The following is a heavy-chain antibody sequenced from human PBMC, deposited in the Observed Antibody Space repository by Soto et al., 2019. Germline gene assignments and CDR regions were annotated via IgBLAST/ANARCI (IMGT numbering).Heavy chain of an antibody. CDR2: INAGNGNT. J-gene: IGHJ4*02. CDR1: GYTFTSYA. D-gene: IGHD2-15*01. CDR3: AAELVVVAATDAYYFDY. Sequence: ASVKVSCKASGYTFTSYAMHWVRQAPGQRLEWMGWINAGNGNTKYSQKFQGRVTITRDTSASTAYMELSSLRSEDTAVYYCAAELVVVAATDAYYFDYWGQGTLVTVYS. V-gene: IGHV1-3*01.